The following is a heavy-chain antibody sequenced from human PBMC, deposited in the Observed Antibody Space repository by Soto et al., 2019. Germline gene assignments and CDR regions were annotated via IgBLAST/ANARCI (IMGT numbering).Heavy chain of an antibody. Sequence: GGSLRLSCAASGFTFSKYAMTWVRQAPGKGLEWVSSISDSGDTTYYADSVKGRFTNSRDSSKSTLYLQVNTLRAEDTAIYYCVKDWSGAHCPCMDVWGQGITVTVSS. CDR3: VKDWSGAHCPCMDV. CDR2: ISDSGDTT. CDR1: GFTFSKYA. J-gene: IGHJ6*02. V-gene: IGHV3-23*01. D-gene: IGHD3-3*01.